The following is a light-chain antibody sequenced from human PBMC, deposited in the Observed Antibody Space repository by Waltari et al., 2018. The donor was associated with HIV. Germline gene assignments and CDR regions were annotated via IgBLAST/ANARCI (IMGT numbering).Light chain of an antibody. CDR2: QDS. V-gene: IGLV3-1*01. J-gene: IGLJ2*01. Sequence: SYELTQPPSVSVSPGQTASNTCSGDKLGDKYACWYQQKPGQSPVLVIYQDSKRPSGIPERFSGSNSGNTATLTISGTQAMDEADYYCQAWDSSTLVVFGGGTKLTVL. CDR3: QAWDSSTLVV. CDR1: KLGDKY.